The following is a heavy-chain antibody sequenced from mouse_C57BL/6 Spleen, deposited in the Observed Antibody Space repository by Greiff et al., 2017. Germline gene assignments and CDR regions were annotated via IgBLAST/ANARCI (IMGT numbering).Heavy chain of an antibody. CDR3: ARGGTGYFDY. V-gene: IGHV5-17*01. Sequence: EVKLVESGGGLVKPGGSLKLSCAASGFTFSDYGMHWVRQAPEKGLEWVAYISSGSSTIYYADTVKGRFTLSRDNAKNTLFLQMTSLRSEDTAMYYCARGGTGYFDYWGQGTTLTVSS. CDR2: ISSGSSTI. D-gene: IGHD3-1*01. J-gene: IGHJ2*01. CDR1: GFTFSDYG.